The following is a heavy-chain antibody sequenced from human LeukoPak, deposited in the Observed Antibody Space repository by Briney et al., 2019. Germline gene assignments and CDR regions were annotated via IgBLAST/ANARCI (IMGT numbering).Heavy chain of an antibody. Sequence: GGSLRLSCAASGFAFSNAWMSWVRPAPGKGLEWVGRIKSKTDGGTTDYAAPVKGRFTISRDDSKNTLYLQMNSLKTEDTAVYYCTTQPLHIAVADCWGQGTLVTVSS. CDR1: GFAFSNAW. V-gene: IGHV3-15*01. CDR2: IKSKTDGGTT. CDR3: TTQPLHIAVADC. J-gene: IGHJ4*02. D-gene: IGHD6-19*01.